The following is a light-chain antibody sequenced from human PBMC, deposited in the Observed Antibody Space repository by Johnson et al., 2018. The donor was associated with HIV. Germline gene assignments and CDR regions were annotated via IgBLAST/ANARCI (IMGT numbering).Light chain of an antibody. CDR3: GTWDSSLSSYV. CDR2: ENN. V-gene: IGLV1-51*02. J-gene: IGLJ1*01. Sequence: QSVLSQPPSVSAAPGQKVTISCSGSSSNIGNNYVSWYQQLPGTAPKLLIYENNKRPSGIPDRFSGSKSGTSATLGITGLPTGDEADYYCGTWDSSLSSYVFGTWTKVTVL. CDR1: SSNIGNNY.